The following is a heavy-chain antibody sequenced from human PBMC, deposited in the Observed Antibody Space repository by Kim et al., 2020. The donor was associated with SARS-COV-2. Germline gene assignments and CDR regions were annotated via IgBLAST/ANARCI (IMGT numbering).Heavy chain of an antibody. Sequence: SETLSLTCAVSGGSISSSNWWSWVRQPPGKGLEWIGEIYHSGSTNYNPSLKSRVTISVDKSKNQFSLKLSSVTAADTAVYYCARAHCSSTSCSRGAFDIWGQGTMVTVSS. CDR2: IYHSGST. CDR3: ARAHCSSTSCSRGAFDI. V-gene: IGHV4-4*02. D-gene: IGHD2-2*01. J-gene: IGHJ3*02. CDR1: GGSISSSNW.